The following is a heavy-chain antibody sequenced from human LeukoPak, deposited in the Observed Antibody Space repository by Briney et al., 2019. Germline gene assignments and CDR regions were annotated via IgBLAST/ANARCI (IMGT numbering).Heavy chain of an antibody. CDR1: GFSFSSFA. Sequence: GGTLRLSCAASGFSFSSFAMTWVRQAPGKGLEWVSAIRGGGGSTTYADAVKGRFTISRDDSKNTVYLQMHSLRADDTAVYYCAKDHTSLGGLDYWGQGTLVTVSS. CDR3: AKDHTSLGGLDY. D-gene: IGHD2-2*01. CDR2: IRGGGGST. V-gene: IGHV3-23*01. J-gene: IGHJ4*02.